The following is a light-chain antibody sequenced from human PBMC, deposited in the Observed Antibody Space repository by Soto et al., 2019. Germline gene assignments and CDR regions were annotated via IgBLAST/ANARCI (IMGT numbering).Light chain of an antibody. J-gene: IGLJ1*01. CDR2: END. V-gene: IGLV1-51*02. Sequence: QSVLTQPPSVSAAPGQKVTISCSGSSSNTGNNYVSWYQQLPGAAPKLLIYENDKRPSGIPDRFSGSKSGTSATLGITGLQTGDEADYYCATWDSCLSAGLFGTGTKLTVL. CDR3: ATWDSCLSAGL. CDR1: SSNTGNNY.